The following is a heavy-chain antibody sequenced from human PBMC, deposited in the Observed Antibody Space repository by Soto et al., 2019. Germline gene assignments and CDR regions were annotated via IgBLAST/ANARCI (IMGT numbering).Heavy chain of an antibody. D-gene: IGHD2-15*01. Sequence: ASVKVSCKASGYTFTSYGISWVRQAPGQGLEWMGWISAYNGNTNYAQKLQGRVTMTTDTSTSTAYMELRSLRSDDTAVYYCAGDGCSGGSCYYYYGMDVWGQGTTVTVSS. CDR2: ISAYNGNT. CDR3: AGDGCSGGSCYYYYGMDV. V-gene: IGHV1-18*01. CDR1: GYTFTSYG. J-gene: IGHJ6*02.